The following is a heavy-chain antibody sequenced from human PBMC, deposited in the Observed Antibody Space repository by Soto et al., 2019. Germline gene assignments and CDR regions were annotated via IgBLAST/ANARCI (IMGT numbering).Heavy chain of an antibody. CDR1: GGSFSGYY. Sequence: SETLSLTCAVYGGSFSGYYWSWIRQPPGKGLEWIGEINHSGSTNYNPSLKSRVTIPVDTSKNQFSLKLSSVTAADTAVYYCARSPVVPAAIGGHTPDPLRYYYYGMDVWGQGTTVTVSS. D-gene: IGHD2-2*01. CDR2: INHSGST. V-gene: IGHV4-34*01. J-gene: IGHJ6*02. CDR3: ARSPVVPAAIGGHTPDPLRYYYYGMDV.